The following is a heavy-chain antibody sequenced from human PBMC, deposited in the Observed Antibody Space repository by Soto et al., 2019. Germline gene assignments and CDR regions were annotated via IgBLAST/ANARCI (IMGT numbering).Heavy chain of an antibody. D-gene: IGHD2-15*01. CDR1: GYSFTSYW. V-gene: IGHV5-51*01. Sequence: PGESLKISCKGSGYSFTSYWIGWVRQMPGKGLEWMGIIYPGDSDTRYSPSFQGQVTISADKSISTAYLQWSSLKASDTAMYYCARHGYCSGATCHSSYYYYLDVWGKGTTVTVSS. CDR2: IYPGDSDT. CDR3: ARHGYCSGATCHSSYYYYLDV. J-gene: IGHJ6*03.